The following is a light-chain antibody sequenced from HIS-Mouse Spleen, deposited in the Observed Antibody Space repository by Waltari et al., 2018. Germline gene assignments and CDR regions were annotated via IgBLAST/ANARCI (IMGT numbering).Light chain of an antibody. CDR2: GNS. CDR3: QSYDSSLSGWV. J-gene: IGLJ3*02. Sequence: QSVLTHPPSVSGAPGQSVPLPCTRTRPNMGAGYDVHRYHQLPGTAPKLLIYGNSNRPSGVPDRFSGSKSGTSASLAITGLQAEDEADYYCQSYDSSLSGWVFGGGTKLTVL. V-gene: IGLV1-40*01. CDR1: RPNMGAGYD.